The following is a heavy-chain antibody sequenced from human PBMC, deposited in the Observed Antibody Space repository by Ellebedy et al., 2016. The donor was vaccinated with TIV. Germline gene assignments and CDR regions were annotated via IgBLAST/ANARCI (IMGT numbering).Heavy chain of an antibody. CDR2: ISHDGSKT. CDR1: GFTFDSYA. CDR3: AKERHPRHPRWMGPTYFDY. V-gene: IGHV3-30*04. J-gene: IGHJ4*02. D-gene: IGHD4-23*01. Sequence: GESLKISCVASGFTFDSYAMHWVRQAPGKGLEWVAVISHDGSKTYYADSVQGQFTISRDNSNNTLYLQMTSLRTEDTAVYYCAKERHPRHPRWMGPTYFDYWGQGTLVAVSS.